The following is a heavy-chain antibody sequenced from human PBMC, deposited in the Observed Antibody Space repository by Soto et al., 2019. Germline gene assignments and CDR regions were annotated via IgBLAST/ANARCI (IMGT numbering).Heavy chain of an antibody. CDR3: ARHAIYCGGDCYYYYYYGMDV. J-gene: IGHJ6*02. V-gene: IGHV4-39*01. CDR1: GGSISSSSYY. D-gene: IGHD2-21*02. CDR2: IYYSGST. Sequence: QLQLQESGPGLVKPSETLSLTCTVSGGSISSSSYYWGWIRQPPGKGLEWIGSIYYSGSTYYNPSLQNRLTISVDTSKNQFSLKLSSVTAADTAVYYCARHAIYCGGDCYYYYYYGMDVWGQGTTVTVSS.